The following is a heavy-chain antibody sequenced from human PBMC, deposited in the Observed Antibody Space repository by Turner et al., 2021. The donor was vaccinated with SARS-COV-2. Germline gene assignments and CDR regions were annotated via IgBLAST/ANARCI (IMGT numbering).Heavy chain of an antibody. CDR1: GGSSSSSPYY. D-gene: IGHD3-10*01. CDR3: ARRSEGYYGSGSHWFDP. Sequence: QLQLQESGPGLVKPSETLSLTCTVSGGSSSSSPYYWGWIRQPPGTGLEWLGGVYYSGSTYYNPSLKMRVTISVDTSKNQFSLKLSSVTAADTAVYYCARRSEGYYGSGSHWFDPWGQGTLVTVSS. CDR2: VYYSGST. J-gene: IGHJ5*02. V-gene: IGHV4-39*01.